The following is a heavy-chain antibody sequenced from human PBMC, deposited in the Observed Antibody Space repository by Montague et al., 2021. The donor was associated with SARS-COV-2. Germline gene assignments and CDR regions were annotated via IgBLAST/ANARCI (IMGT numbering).Heavy chain of an antibody. CDR2: INHRGTS. CDR1: GGSFSDYY. V-gene: IGHV4-34*01. Sequence: SETLSLTYAVYGGSFSDYYWSWVRQPPGKGLEWIGEINHRGTSKYNPSLESRVSISLDTSKNQFSLYLSSVTAADTAVYYCARGRQHFNMIVVVMTGGEYYFDYWGQGTLVTVSS. D-gene: IGHD3-22*01. CDR3: ARGRQHFNMIVVVMTGGEYYFDY. J-gene: IGHJ4*02.